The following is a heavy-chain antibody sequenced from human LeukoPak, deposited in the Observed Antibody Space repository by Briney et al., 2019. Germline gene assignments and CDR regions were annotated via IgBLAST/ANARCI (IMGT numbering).Heavy chain of an antibody. J-gene: IGHJ4*02. D-gene: IGHD6-25*01. V-gene: IGHV3-7*03. CDR3: AKSGAGETRPYFDY. CDR2: IKQDGSER. Sequence: GGSLRLSCAASGFTFTTFWMSWVRQAPGKGLEWVANIKQDGSERYYVDSVRGRFTISRDNAKNSLYLQMNSLRAEDTAVYYCAKSGAGETRPYFDYWGQGTLVTVSS. CDR1: GFTFTTFW.